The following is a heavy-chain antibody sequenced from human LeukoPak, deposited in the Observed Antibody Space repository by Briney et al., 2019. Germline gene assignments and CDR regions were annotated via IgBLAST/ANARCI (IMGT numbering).Heavy chain of an antibody. CDR3: ARDRYSYGYRPYAFDI. CDR1: GYTFTSYA. V-gene: IGHV7-4-1*02. CDR2: INTNTGNP. J-gene: IGHJ3*02. D-gene: IGHD5-18*01. Sequence: ASVKVSCKASGYTFTSYAMNWVRQAPGQGLEWMEWINTNTGNPTYAQGFTGRFVFSLDTSVSTAYLQISSLKAEDTAVYYCARDRYSYGYRPYAFDIWGQGTMVTVSS.